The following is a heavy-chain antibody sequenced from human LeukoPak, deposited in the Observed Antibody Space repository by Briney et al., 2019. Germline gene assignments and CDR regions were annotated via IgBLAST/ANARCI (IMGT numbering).Heavy chain of an antibody. CDR1: GFTFSSYA. CDR2: ISGSGGST. J-gene: IGHJ4*02. D-gene: IGHD2/OR15-2a*01. V-gene: IGHV3-23*01. Sequence: GGSLRLSCAASGFTFSSYAMSWVRQAPGKGLEWVSTISGSGGSTYYADSVKGRFTISRDNSKNTVYLQMNSLRAEGAAVYYCAEGENIVGSPRSFDYWGQGTLVTVSS. CDR3: AEGENIVGSPRSFDY.